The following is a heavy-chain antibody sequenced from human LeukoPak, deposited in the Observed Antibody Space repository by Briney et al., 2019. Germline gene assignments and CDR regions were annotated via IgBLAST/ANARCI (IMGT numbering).Heavy chain of an antibody. CDR3: ARHGYCSGGSCYWDY. Sequence: SETLSLTCTVSVGSISSYYWSWIRQPPGKGLEWIAYIYNSGSTAYNPSLKSRVAISVDTSNNQVSLKLSSVTAADTAVYYCARHGYCSGGSCYWDYWGQGTLVTVSS. V-gene: IGHV4-59*08. J-gene: IGHJ4*02. CDR2: IYNSGST. D-gene: IGHD2-15*01. CDR1: VGSISSYY.